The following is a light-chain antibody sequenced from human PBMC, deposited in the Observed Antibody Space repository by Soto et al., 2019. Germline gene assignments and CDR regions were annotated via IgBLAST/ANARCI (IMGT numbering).Light chain of an antibody. CDR1: QSVSSSD. J-gene: IGKJ1*01. CDR2: GAS. CDR3: QQYGSSPSWT. Sequence: EIVLTQSPDTLSLSPGERATLSCRASQSVSSSDLAWHQQKPGQAPRLLIYGASSRATGIPDRFSGSGSGTDFTLTISRVEPEDFAVYYCQQYGSSPSWTFGQGTKVEIK. V-gene: IGKV3-20*01.